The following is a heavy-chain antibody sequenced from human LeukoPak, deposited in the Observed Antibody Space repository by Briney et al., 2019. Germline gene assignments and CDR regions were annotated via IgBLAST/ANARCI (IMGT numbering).Heavy chain of an antibody. CDR2: INTDGSST. D-gene: IGHD3-3*01. CDR3: VRDETGFLELNDY. CDR1: GFTFSNYW. V-gene: IGHV3-74*01. Sequence: PGGSLRLSCAASGFTFSNYWMHWLRQAPGKGPVWVSRINTDGSSTSHADSVKGRFTISRDNARNTLYLQMNSLRAEDTAVYYCVRDETGFLELNDYWGQGTLVTVYS. J-gene: IGHJ4*02.